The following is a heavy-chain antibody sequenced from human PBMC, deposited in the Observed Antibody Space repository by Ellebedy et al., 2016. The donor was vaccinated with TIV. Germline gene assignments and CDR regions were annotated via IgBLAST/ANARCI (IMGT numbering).Heavy chain of an antibody. J-gene: IGHJ5*02. CDR2: INPDSGGT. CDR3: AILGGSSWYVGGVVDPP. CDR1: GYTFTSYY. D-gene: IGHD6-13*01. Sequence: AASVKVSCKASGYTFTSYYIHWMRQAPGQGLEWVGWINPDSGGTNYAQKFQGRVTMTRDTSISTAYLELSRLRSDDTAVYYCAILGGSSWYVGGVVDPPWGQGTLVTVSS. V-gene: IGHV1-2*02.